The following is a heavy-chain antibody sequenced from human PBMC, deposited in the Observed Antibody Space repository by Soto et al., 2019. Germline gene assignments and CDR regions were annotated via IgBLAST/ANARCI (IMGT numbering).Heavy chain of an antibody. D-gene: IGHD3-16*01. CDR1: GYTLSSNY. Sequence: ASVKVPCKASGYTLSSNYMVWVRQAPGQGLEWMGIINTSGGSTDYAQKFQGRLTMTRDTSTNTVYMELSSLRSEDTAVYYCASLEITGYWGQGTQVTVSS. V-gene: IGHV1-46*01. J-gene: IGHJ4*02. CDR2: INTSGGST. CDR3: ASLEITGY.